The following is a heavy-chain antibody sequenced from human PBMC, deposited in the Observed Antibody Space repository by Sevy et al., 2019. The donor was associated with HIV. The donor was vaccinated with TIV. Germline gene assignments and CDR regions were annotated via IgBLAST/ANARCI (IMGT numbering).Heavy chain of an antibody. CDR3: ARALIRYSSGTNWFDP. D-gene: IGHD6-19*01. V-gene: IGHV1-2*02. J-gene: IGHJ5*02. CDR1: GYTFTGYY. Sequence: ASVKVSCKASGYTFTGYYMHWVRQAPGQGLEWMGWINPNSGGTNYAQKFQGRVTMTRDTSISTAYMELSRLRSDDTAVYYCARALIRYSSGTNWFDPWGQGTLFTVSS. CDR2: INPNSGGT.